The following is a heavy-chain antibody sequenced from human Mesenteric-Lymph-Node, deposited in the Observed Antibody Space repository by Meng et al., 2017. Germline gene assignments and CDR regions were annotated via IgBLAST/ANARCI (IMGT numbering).Heavy chain of an antibody. CDR2: IYYSGST. V-gene: IGHV4-30-4*01. CDR3: ARGLGVATSIAGFVY. D-gene: IGHD5-12*01. CDR1: GGSISSGDYY. Sequence: QVQLQESGPGLVKPSQTLSLICTVSGGSISSGDYYWSWIRQPPGKGLEWIGYIYYSGSTYYNPSLKSRVTISVDTSKNQFSLRLSSVTAADTAVYYCARGLGVATSIAGFVYWGQGTLVTVSS. J-gene: IGHJ4*02.